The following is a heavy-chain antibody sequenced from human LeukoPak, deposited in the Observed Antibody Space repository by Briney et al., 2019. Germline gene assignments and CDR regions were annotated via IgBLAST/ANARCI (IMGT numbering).Heavy chain of an antibody. V-gene: IGHV4-4*07. J-gene: IGHJ4*02. D-gene: IGHD3-10*01. CDR2: IYTSGGT. CDR3: ARVNYGSGVFDY. CDR1: GGSISSYY. Sequence: PSETLSLTCTVSGGSISSYYWRWIRQPAGKGLEWIGRIYTSGGTNYNPSLKSRLTMSVDTSKNQFSLKLSSVTAADTAVYYCARVNYGSGVFDYWGQGSLVTVSS.